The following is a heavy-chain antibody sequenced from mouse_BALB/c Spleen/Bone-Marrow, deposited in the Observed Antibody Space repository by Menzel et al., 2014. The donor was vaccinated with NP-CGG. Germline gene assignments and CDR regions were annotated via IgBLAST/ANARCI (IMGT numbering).Heavy chain of an antibody. CDR3: ARHAYYDQTEVSFVY. CDR2: ISGGGSYT. J-gene: IGHJ3*01. D-gene: IGHD2-4*01. CDR1: GFSFNSYG. Sequence: EVKLVESGGGLVKSGGSLKLSCAASGFSFNSYGMSWVRQTPEKRLEWVATISGGGSYTFYPDSVKGRFTISRDKAKNNLYLQLSSLRSEDTAWYYCARHAYYDQTEVSFVYWGQGTLVTVSA. V-gene: IGHV5-9-2*01.